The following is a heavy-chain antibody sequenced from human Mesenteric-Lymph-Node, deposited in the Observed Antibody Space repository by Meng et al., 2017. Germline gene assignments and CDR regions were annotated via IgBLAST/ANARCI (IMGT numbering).Heavy chain of an antibody. CDR3: VRERPRANVDASMDLIDY. CDR2: IFHTGNA. D-gene: IGHD4/OR15-4a*01. CDR1: GVSISCSDW. Sequence: PVLVTDSGTLPFHCAVSGVSISCSDWWGWVRQTPGKGLEWIWEIFHTGNANYTPSLKSRVSMSADNSKNQFSLNLISVTAADTAVYYCVRERPRANVDASMDLIDYWGQGTLVTVSS. V-gene: IGHV4-4*02. J-gene: IGHJ4*02.